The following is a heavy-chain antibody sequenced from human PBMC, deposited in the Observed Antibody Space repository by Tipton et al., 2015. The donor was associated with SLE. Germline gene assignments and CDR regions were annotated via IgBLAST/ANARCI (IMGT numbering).Heavy chain of an antibody. CDR2: IYYSGST. CDR1: GGSISSFY. D-gene: IGHD3-10*01. CDR3: ARDRLPGGYYHYMDV. V-gene: IGHV4-59*01. Sequence: TLSLTCTVSGGSISSFYWSWIRQPPGKGLEWIGYIYYSGSTNYNPSLKSRVTISVDTSKNQFSLKLSSVTAADTAVYYCARDRLPGGYYHYMDVWGKGTTVTVSS. J-gene: IGHJ6*03.